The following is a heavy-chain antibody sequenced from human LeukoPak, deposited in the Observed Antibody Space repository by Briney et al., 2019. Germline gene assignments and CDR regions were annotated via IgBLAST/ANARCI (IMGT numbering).Heavy chain of an antibody. J-gene: IGHJ6*02. CDR3: ARVGGSGWGSGSYYNGYYYYGMDV. V-gene: IGHV4-59*01. CDR2: IYYSGST. D-gene: IGHD3-10*01. CDR1: GGSISSYY. Sequence: SETLSLTCTVSGGSISSYYWSWIRQPPGKGLEWIGYIYYSGSTNYNPSPKSRVTISVDTSKNQFSLKLSSVTAADTAVYYCARVGGSGWGSGSYYNGYYYYGMDVWGQGTTVTVSS.